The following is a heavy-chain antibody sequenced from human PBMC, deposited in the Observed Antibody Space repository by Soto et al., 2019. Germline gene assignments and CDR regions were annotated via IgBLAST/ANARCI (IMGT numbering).Heavy chain of an antibody. V-gene: IGHV3-30-3*01. CDR1: GFTFSSYA. CDR3: ASPPSYPNDY. CDR2: ISYDGSNK. Sequence: QVQLVESGGGVVQPGRSLRLSCAASGFTFSSYAMHWVRQAPGKGLEWVAVISYDGSNKYYADSVKGRFTISRDNSKNTLYLQMNSLRAEDTAVYYCASPPSYPNDYWGQGTLVTVSS. J-gene: IGHJ4*02. D-gene: IGHD5-18*01.